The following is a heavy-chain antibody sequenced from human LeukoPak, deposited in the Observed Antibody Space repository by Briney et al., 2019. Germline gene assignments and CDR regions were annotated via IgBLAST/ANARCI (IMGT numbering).Heavy chain of an antibody. CDR2: IYHSGST. CDR1: GGSISSSNW. D-gene: IGHD3-3*01. J-gene: IGHJ6*03. Sequence: SGTLSLTCAVSGGSISSSNWWSWVRQPPGKGLEWIGEIYHSGSTNYNPSLKSRVTISVDKSKNQFSLKLSSVTAADTAVYYCAISGFWSGYFRSYYYYYMDVWGKGTTVTVSS. V-gene: IGHV4-4*02. CDR3: AISGFWSGYFRSYYYYYMDV.